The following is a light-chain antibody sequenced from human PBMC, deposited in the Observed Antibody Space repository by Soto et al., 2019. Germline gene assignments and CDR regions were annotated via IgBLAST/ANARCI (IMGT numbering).Light chain of an antibody. J-gene: IGLJ3*02. CDR3: SSYTSSRTYLV. CDR1: SSDVGGYNY. Sequence: QSVLTQPASVSGSPGQSITISCTGTSSDVGGYNYVSWYQQHPGKAPKLMIYEVSNRPSGVSNRFSGSKSGNTASLTISGLQGEEEVDYYCSSYTSSRTYLVFAGGTKVTVL. V-gene: IGLV2-14*01. CDR2: EVS.